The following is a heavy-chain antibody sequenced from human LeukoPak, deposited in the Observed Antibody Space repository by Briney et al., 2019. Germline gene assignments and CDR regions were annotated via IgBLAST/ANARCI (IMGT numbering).Heavy chain of an antibody. V-gene: IGHV1-2*02. CDR1: GYTFTGYY. J-gene: IGHJ6*02. Sequence: ASVKVSCKASGYTFTGYYMHWVRQAPGHGLEWMGWINPNSGGTNYAQKFQGRVTMTRDTSISTAYMELSRLRSDDTAVYYCAREALYYYYGMDVWGQGTTVTVSS. CDR2: INPNSGGT. CDR3: AREALYYYYGMDV.